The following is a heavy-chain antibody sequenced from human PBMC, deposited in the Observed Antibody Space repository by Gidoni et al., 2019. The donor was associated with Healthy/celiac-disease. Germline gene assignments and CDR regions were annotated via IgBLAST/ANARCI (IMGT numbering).Heavy chain of an antibody. D-gene: IGHD1-7*01. CDR1: GFTFSGSA. J-gene: IGHJ6*02. Sequence: EVQLVESGGGLVQPGGSLKLSCAASGFTFSGSAMHWVRQASGKGLAWVGRSRSKANSYATAYAASVKGRFTISRDDSKNTAYLQMNSLKTEDTAVYYCTRPPSPITITGTTATHYYGMDVWGQGTTVTVSS. CDR3: TRPPSPITITGTTATHYYGMDV. CDR2: SRSKANSYAT. V-gene: IGHV3-73*01.